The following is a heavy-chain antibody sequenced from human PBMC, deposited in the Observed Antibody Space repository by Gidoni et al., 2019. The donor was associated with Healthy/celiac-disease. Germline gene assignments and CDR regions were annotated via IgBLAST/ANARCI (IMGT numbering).Heavy chain of an antibody. D-gene: IGHD1-26*01. Sequence: QLQLQESCPGLVTPSQTLSLTCTVSGCSIRSGSYYWSWIRQPAGKGLEWIGRIYTSGSTNYNPSLKSRVTISVDTSKNQFSLKLSSVTAADTAVYYCARDNEVGASWFDPWGQGTLVTVSS. V-gene: IGHV4-61*02. CDR3: ARDNEVGASWFDP. J-gene: IGHJ5*02. CDR2: IYTSGST. CDR1: GCSIRSGSYY.